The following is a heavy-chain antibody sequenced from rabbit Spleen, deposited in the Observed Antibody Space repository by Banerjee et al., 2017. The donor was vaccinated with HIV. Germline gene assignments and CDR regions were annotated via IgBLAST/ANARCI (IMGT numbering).Heavy chain of an antibody. Sequence: QSLEESGGDLVKPGASLTLTCTASGFSFSSSDYMCWVRQAPGKGLEWISCIAGSSSGFTYSATWAKGRFTFSKTSSTTVTLQMTRLTAADTATYFCVRDQAGDADYGPYYLNLWGPGTLVTVS. V-gene: IGHV1S40*01. CDR1: GFSFSSSDY. D-gene: IGHD2-1*01. CDR3: VRDQAGDADYGPYYLNL. CDR2: IAGSSSGFT. J-gene: IGHJ4*01.